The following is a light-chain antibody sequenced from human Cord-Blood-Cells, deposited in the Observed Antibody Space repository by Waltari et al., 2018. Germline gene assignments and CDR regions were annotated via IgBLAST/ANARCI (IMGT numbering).Light chain of an antibody. Sequence: EIVMTQSPATMSVSPGDRATLSCRASQSVSSNLAWYQQKPGQAPRLLIYGASTRATGIPARFSGSGSGTEFTLTISSLQSEDFAVYDCQQYNNWPLTFGGGTKVEIK. J-gene: IGKJ4*01. CDR2: GAS. V-gene: IGKV3-15*01. CDR1: QSVSSN. CDR3: QQYNNWPLT.